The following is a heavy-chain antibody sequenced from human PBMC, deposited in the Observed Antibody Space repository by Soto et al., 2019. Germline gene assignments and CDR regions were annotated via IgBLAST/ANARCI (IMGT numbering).Heavy chain of an antibody. CDR3: ATALGIAAAGNDY. Sequence: PGGSLRLSCAASGFTFSSYSMNWVRQAPGKGLEWVSSISSSSSYIYYADSVKGRFTISRDNAKNSLYLQMNSLRAEDTAVYYCATALGIAAAGNDYWGQGTLVTVSS. V-gene: IGHV3-21*01. J-gene: IGHJ4*02. D-gene: IGHD6-13*01. CDR1: GFTFSSYS. CDR2: ISSSSSYI.